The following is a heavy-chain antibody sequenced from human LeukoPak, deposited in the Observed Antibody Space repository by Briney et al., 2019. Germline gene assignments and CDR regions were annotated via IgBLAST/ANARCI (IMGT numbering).Heavy chain of an antibody. CDR3: AKSAMAPWYFDY. Sequence: GGSLRLSCAASGFTFSSYGMHWVRQAPGKGLEWVAVIWYDGSNKYYADSVKGRFTISRDNSKNTLYLQMNSLRAEDTAVYYCAKSAMAPWYFDYWGQGTLVTVSS. CDR1: GFTFSSYG. V-gene: IGHV3-30*02. CDR2: IWYDGSNK. J-gene: IGHJ4*02. D-gene: IGHD5-18*01.